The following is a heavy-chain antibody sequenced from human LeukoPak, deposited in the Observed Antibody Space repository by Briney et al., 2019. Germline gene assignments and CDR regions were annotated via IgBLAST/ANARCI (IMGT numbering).Heavy chain of an antibody. V-gene: IGHV4-61*05. Sequence: SETLSLTCTVSGGSISSSSYYWSWIRQPPGKGLEWIGYIYTSGSTNYNPSLKSRVTISVDTSKNQFSLKLSSVTAADTAVYYCARGTVGATIVPFDIWGQGTMVTVSS. CDR1: GGSISSSSYY. CDR3: ARGTVGATIVPFDI. J-gene: IGHJ3*02. CDR2: IYTSGST. D-gene: IGHD1-26*01.